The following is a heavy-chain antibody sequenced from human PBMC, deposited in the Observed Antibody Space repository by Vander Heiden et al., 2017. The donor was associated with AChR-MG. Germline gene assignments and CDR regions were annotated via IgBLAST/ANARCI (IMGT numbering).Heavy chain of an antibody. V-gene: IGHV3-33*01. CDR3: ARDRGYYGSGSGGIDY. CDR1: GFTLSSYG. CDR2: LWYDGSNK. J-gene: IGHJ4*02. Sequence: QVHLVESGGGVVQPGRSLRLSCAVSGFTLSSYGRHWVRQAPGKGLEWVAVLWYDGSNKYYADSVKGRFTISRDNSKNTLFLQMDSLRAEDTAVYFCARDRGYYGSGSGGIDYWGQGTLVPVSS. D-gene: IGHD3-10*01.